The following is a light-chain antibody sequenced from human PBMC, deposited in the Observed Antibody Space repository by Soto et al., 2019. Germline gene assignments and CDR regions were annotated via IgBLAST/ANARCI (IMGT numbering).Light chain of an antibody. CDR1: SSHVATYNY. CDR2: EVS. J-gene: IGLJ2*01. V-gene: IGLV2-14*01. Sequence: QSALTQPASVSGSPGQSITISCTGTSSHVATYNYVSWYQQHPGKAPKLMIYEVSNRPSGVSNRFSGSKSGNTASLTISGLQAEDEADYYCSSYTSSNTLVVFGGGTKLTVL. CDR3: SSYTSSNTLVV.